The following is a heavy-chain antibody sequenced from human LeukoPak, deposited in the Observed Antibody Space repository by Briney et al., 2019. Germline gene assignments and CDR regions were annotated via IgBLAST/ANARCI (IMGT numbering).Heavy chain of an antibody. Sequence: PGGSLRLSCAASGFTFSSYSMNWVRQAPGKGLEWVSYISSSSSTIYYADSVKGRFTISRDNAKNSLYLQMNSLRAEDTAVYYCARESGYGPFDYWGQGTLVTVSS. CDR1: GFTFSSYS. D-gene: IGHD5-18*01. CDR3: ARESGYGPFDY. J-gene: IGHJ4*02. CDR2: ISSSSSTI. V-gene: IGHV3-48*01.